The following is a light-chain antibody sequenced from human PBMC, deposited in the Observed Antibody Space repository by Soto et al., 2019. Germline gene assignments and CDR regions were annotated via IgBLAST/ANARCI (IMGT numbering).Light chain of an antibody. Sequence: EIVLTQSPATLSLSPGERATLSCRASQSVSSYLAWYQQKPGQAPRLLIYDASNRATGIPARFSGSGSGTDFTLTISSLEPEDFAVYYCQQRSKWPWTFGQGTKVEI. CDR2: DAS. CDR3: QQRSKWPWT. J-gene: IGKJ1*01. CDR1: QSVSSY. V-gene: IGKV3-11*01.